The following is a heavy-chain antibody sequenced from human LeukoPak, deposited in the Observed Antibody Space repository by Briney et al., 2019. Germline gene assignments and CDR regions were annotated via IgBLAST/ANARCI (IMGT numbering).Heavy chain of an antibody. CDR1: GGTFSSYA. CDR3: ARSTVALGYFDY. CDR2: IIPIFGTA. Sequence: SVKVSCKASGGTFSSYAISWVRQAPGQGLEWMGGIIPIFGTANYAQKFQGRVTITADESTSTAYMELSSLRSEDTAAYYCARSTVALGYFDYWGQGTLVTVSS. D-gene: IGHD4-23*01. V-gene: IGHV1-69*13. J-gene: IGHJ4*02.